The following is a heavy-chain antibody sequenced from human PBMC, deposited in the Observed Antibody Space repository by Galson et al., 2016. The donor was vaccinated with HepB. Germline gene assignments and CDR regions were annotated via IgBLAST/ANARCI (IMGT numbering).Heavy chain of an antibody. CDR1: GFTFSRFG. V-gene: IGHV3-33*01. Sequence: SLRLSCAASGFTFSRFGIHWVRQAPGKGLEWLALIWYDGTSEYYADSVKGRFTISRDSSKNTVFLQMNSLRVEDTAVYYCARVDSSGWYYYLDYWGQGTPVTVSS. D-gene: IGHD6-19*01. CDR2: IWYDGTSE. J-gene: IGHJ4*02. CDR3: ARVDSSGWYYYLDY.